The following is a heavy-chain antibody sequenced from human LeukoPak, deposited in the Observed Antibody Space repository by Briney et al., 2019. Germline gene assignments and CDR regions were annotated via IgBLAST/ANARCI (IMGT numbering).Heavy chain of an antibody. CDR3: ARASYSSSWRHFDY. V-gene: IGHV1-8*03. J-gene: IGHJ4*02. CDR2: MNPNSGNT. Sequence: GASVKVSCKASGYTLTSYDINWVRQATGQGLEWMGWMNPNSGNTGYAQKFQGRVTITRNTSISTAYMELSSLRSEDTAVYYCARASYSSSWRHFDYWGQGTLVTVSS. CDR1: GYTLTSYD. D-gene: IGHD6-13*01.